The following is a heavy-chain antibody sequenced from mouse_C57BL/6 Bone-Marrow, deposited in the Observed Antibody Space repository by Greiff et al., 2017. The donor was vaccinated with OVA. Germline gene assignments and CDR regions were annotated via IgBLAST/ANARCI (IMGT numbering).Heavy chain of an antibody. V-gene: IGHV1-55*01. CDR1: GYTFTSYW. Sequence: QVQLQKPGAELVKPGASVKMSCKASGYTFTSYWITWVKQRPGQGLEWIGDIYPGSGSTNYNEKFKSKATLTVDTSSSTAYMQLSSLTSEDSAVYYCARAAYYSNYVGYYYAMDYWGQGTSVTVSS. D-gene: IGHD2-5*01. CDR3: ARAAYYSNYVGYYYAMDY. CDR2: IYPGSGST. J-gene: IGHJ4*01.